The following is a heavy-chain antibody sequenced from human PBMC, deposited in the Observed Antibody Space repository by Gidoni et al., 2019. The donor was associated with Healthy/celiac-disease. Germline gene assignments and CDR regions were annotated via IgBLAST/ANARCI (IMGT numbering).Heavy chain of an antibody. D-gene: IGHD1-26*01. CDR2: IYYSGST. CDR1: GGSISSYY. CDR3: ARGQVWDQFDY. J-gene: IGHJ4*02. Sequence: QIQLQESAPGLVKPSETLSLTCTVPGGSISSYYWSWIRQPPGKGLEWIGYIYYSGSTNYNPALKSRVTISVDTSKNQFSLKLSSVTAADTAVYYCARGQVWDQFDYWGQGTLVTVSS. V-gene: IGHV4-59*01.